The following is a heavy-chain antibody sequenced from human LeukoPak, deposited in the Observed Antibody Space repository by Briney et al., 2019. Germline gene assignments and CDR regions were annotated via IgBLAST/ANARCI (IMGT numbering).Heavy chain of an antibody. CDR3: AKGKGNYYDRSGYYVLDY. CDR2: IWYDGSNK. CDR1: GFTFSTYA. Sequence: GRSLRLSCAASGFTFSTYAMHWVRQAPGKGLEWVAVIWYDGSNKYYADSVKGRFTISRDNSKNTLYLQMNSLRAEDTAVYYCAKGKGNYYDRSGYYVLDYWGQGTLVPVSS. D-gene: IGHD3-22*01. J-gene: IGHJ4*02. V-gene: IGHV3-33*06.